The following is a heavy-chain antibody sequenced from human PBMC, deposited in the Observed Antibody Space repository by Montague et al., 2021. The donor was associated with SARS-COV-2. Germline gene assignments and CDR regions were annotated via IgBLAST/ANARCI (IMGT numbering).Heavy chain of an antibody. CDR3: ARMTTVVTLGYYYYYGMDV. Sequence: PALVKPTQTLTLTCTFSGFSLSTSGMCVSWIRQPPGKALEWLALTDWDDDKYYSTSLKTRLTISKDTSKNQVVLTMTNMDPVDTATYYCARMTTVVTLGYYYYYGMDVWGQGTTVTVSS. V-gene: IGHV2-70*01. CDR2: TDWDDDK. D-gene: IGHD4-23*01. J-gene: IGHJ6*02. CDR1: GFSLSTSGMC.